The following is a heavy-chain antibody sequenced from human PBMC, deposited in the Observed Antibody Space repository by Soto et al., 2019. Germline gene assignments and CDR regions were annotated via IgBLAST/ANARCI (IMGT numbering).Heavy chain of an antibody. J-gene: IGHJ4*02. D-gene: IGHD5-12*01. V-gene: IGHV4-59*01. CDR1: GGSISSYY. CDR2: IYYSGST. Sequence: SETLSLTCTVSGGSISSYYWSWIRQPPGKGLEWIGYIYYSGSTNYNPSLKSRVTISVDTSKNQFSLKLSSVTAADTAVYYCARDLGGYNRFDYWSQGTLVTVSS. CDR3: ARDLGGYNRFDY.